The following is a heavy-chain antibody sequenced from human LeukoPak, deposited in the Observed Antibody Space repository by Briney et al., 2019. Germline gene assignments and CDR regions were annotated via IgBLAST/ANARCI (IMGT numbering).Heavy chain of an antibody. D-gene: IGHD1-26*01. CDR2: IYYSGST. V-gene: IGHV4-59*08. J-gene: IGHJ4*02. Sequence: ASETQSLTCTASGDSINDYYWSWIRQPPGRGLEWIGYIYYSGSTNFSPSLKSRVTMSVDTSKKQFSLNLSSVTAADTAVYFCARQGGSFSHIDSWGQGTLVTVSS. CDR3: ARQGGSFSHIDS. CDR1: GDSINDYY.